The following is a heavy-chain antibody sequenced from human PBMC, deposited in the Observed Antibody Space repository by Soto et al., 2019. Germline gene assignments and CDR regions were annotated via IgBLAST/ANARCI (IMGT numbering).Heavy chain of an antibody. CDR3: ARATTGTTKYYYGMDV. CDR2: ISSSSSYT. D-gene: IGHD1-1*01. Sequence: PGGSLRLSCAASGFTFSDYYMSWIRQAPGKGLEWVSYISSSSSYTNYADSVKGRFTISRDNAKNSLYLQMNSLRAEDTAVYYCARATTGTTKYYYGMDVWGQGTTVTVSS. V-gene: IGHV3-11*06. CDR1: GFTFSDYY. J-gene: IGHJ6*02.